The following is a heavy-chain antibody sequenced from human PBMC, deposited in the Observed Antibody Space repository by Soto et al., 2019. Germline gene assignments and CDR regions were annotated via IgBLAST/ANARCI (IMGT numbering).Heavy chain of an antibody. V-gene: IGHV1-58*01. J-gene: IGHJ4*02. CDR1: GFTFTSSA. D-gene: IGHD2-8*01. CDR2: IVVGSGNT. CDR3: ATTNCTNGVCSDY. Sequence: SVKVSCKAAGFTFTSSAVEWVRQARGQRLEWIGWIVVGSGNTNYAQKFQERVTITRDMSTSTAYMELSSLRSEDTAVYYCATTNCTNGVCSDYWGQGTLVTVSS.